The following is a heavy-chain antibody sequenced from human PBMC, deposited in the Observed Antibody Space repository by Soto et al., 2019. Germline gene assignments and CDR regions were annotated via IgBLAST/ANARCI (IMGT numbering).Heavy chain of an antibody. V-gene: IGHV3-48*02. Sequence: EVQLVKSGGGLVQPGGSLRLSCAASGFTFSAYTMNWVRQAPGKGLEWISYISSSSSTIFYADSVKGRFTISRDNAKNSLYLQMNSLRDEDTAVYYCARRGSGTSPNFDYWGQGTLVTVSS. D-gene: IGHD1-26*01. CDR2: ISSSSSTI. CDR3: ARRGSGTSPNFDY. CDR1: GFTFSAYT. J-gene: IGHJ4*02.